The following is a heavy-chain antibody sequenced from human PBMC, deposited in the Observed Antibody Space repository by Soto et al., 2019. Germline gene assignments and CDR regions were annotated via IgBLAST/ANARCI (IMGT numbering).Heavy chain of an antibody. Sequence: ASVKVSCKASGYTFTSYGFSWVRQAPGQGLEWMGWISAYNGNTNYAQKLQGRVTMTTDTSTSTAYMELRSLRSDDTAVYYCARVIGTDYDYVWGSYRPPNWFDPWGQGTLVTVSS. J-gene: IGHJ5*02. D-gene: IGHD3-16*02. CDR2: ISAYNGNT. V-gene: IGHV1-18*01. CDR1: GYTFTSYG. CDR3: ARVIGTDYDYVWGSYRPPNWFDP.